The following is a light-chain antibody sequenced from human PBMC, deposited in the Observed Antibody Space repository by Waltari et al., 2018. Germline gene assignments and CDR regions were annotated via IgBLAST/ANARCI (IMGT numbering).Light chain of an antibody. CDR2: DAS. J-gene: IGKJ3*01. V-gene: IGKV3-11*01. CDR3: QHRRNGQGT. Sequence: EILLTQSPANLSSSPGERATLSCRASQSVSNYLAWYQQKPGQAPRLLISDASNRATRIPARFSGSGYGTDLTLTISSLGPEDFAVYYCQHRRNGQGTFGPGTNVDI. CDR1: QSVSNY.